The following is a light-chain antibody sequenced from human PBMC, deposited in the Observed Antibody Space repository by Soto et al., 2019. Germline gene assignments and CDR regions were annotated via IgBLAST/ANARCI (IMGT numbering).Light chain of an antibody. CDR1: QAINKN. CDR3: QQSYNSPYT. Sequence: DIQMTQSPASLSASVGDRVTITCRASQAINKNLNWYRHELGKAPELLIYDASDSQAGVPSRFSGSGSGADFTLIISGLQPEDFATYYCQQSYNSPYTFGQGTKLEIK. V-gene: IGKV1-39*01. J-gene: IGKJ2*01. CDR2: DAS.